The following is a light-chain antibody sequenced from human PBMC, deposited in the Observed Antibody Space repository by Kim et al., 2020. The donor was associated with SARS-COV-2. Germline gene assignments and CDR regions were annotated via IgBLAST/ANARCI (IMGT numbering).Light chain of an antibody. J-gene: IGLJ1*01. Sequence: SYELTQPPSVSVAPGETAAITCGGDGIGSRSVQWYQQKPGQAPVLLIYYDSDRPSGIPERISGSSSGNTATLTISRAEAGDEGDYYCQVGDNSDGGVFG. CDR2: YDS. V-gene: IGLV3-21*04. CDR3: QVGDNSDGGV. CDR1: GIGSRS.